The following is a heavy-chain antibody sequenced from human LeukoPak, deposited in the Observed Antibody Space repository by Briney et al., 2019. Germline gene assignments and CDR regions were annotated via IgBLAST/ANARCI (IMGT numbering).Heavy chain of an antibody. J-gene: IGHJ5*02. CDR3: ATGARDHSGGYYKDTRWFDP. V-gene: IGHV4-30-4*07. CDR2: IYYSGST. CDR1: GGSINSGSYY. Sequence: SQTLYLTCTVSGGSINSGSYYWSWIRQPAGKGLEWIGYIYYSGSTYYNPSLKSRVTISVDTSKNQFSLKLSSVTAADTAVYYCATGARDHSGGYYKDTRWFDPWGQGTLVTVSS. D-gene: IGHD1-26*01.